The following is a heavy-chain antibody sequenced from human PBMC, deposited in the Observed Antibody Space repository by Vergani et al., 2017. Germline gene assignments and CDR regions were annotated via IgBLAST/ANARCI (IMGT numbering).Heavy chain of an antibody. CDR1: GFSFSSHA. CDR2: TWYDGNNK. D-gene: IGHD3-16*01. Sequence: QVQLAESGGGRVQPGRSLRLSCAASGFSFSSHAIHWVRQAPGKGLEWVAVTWYDGNNKQYADSVKGRFTISRDNSKSTMYLQMNSLRNDDTATYYCAKHFRGWGIDYWGQGTQVIVSS. J-gene: IGHJ4*02. CDR3: AKHFRGWGIDY. V-gene: IGHV3-30*18.